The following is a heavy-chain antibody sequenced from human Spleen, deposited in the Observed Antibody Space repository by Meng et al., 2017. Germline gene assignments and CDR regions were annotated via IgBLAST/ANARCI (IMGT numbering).Heavy chain of an antibody. CDR3: ARDRIPGIAAAGTALD. D-gene: IGHD6-13*01. J-gene: IGHJ4*02. Sequence: GGSLRLSCAASGFTFSYYAMHWVRQAPGKGLEWVAVIWYDGSNKHYIDSVKGRFTISRDNSQNTLYLQMNSLRAEDTAVYYCARDRIPGIAAAGTALDWGQGTLVTVSS. CDR2: IWYDGSNK. V-gene: IGHV3-33*01. CDR1: GFTFSYYA.